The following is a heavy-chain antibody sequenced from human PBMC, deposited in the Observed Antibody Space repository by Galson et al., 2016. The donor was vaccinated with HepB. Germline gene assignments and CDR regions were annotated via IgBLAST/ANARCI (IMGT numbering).Heavy chain of an antibody. V-gene: IGHV3-23*01. Sequence: SLRLSCAASRFTFSSYAMSWVRQAPGKGLEWVSAISGSGGSTYYADSVKGRFTISRDNSKNTLYLQMNSLRAEDTAVYYCAKGYCSGGSCQGAFDYWGQGALVTVSS. CDR1: RFTFSSYA. CDR3: AKGYCSGGSCQGAFDY. CDR2: ISGSGGST. J-gene: IGHJ4*02. D-gene: IGHD2-15*01.